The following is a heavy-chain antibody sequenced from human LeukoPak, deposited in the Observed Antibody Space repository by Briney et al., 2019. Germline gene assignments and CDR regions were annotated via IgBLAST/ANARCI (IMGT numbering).Heavy chain of an antibody. CDR2: IYHSGST. J-gene: IGHJ6*03. V-gene: IGHV4-4*02. D-gene: IGHD4-17*01. Sequence: SETLSLTCAVSGGSISSSNWWSWVRQPPGKGLEWIGEIYHSGSTNYNPSLKSRVTISVDKSKNQFSLKLSSVTAADTAVYYCARTTGNGYYYYYMDVWGKGTTVTVSS. CDR3: ARTTGNGYYYYYMDV. CDR1: GGSISSSNW.